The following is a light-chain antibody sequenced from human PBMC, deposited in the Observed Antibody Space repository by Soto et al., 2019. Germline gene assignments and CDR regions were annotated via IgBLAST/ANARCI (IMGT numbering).Light chain of an antibody. Sequence: DIQMTQSPSSLSASVGDRVTITCRASQGISNYLVWLQQKPGKAPKSLIYGASSLHSGVASWFSGRGSGTYFTLIISVLHLDDFTIYYCQYYDGYPRTFGQGTRLEIK. CDR2: GAS. V-gene: IGKV1-16*01. CDR1: QGISNY. CDR3: QYYDGYPRT. J-gene: IGKJ5*01.